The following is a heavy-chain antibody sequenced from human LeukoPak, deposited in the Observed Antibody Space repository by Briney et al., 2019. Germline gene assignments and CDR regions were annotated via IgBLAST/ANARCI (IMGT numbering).Heavy chain of an antibody. V-gene: IGHV3-30*18. CDR2: ISYDGSNK. CDR3: AKEGRWLQHFDY. D-gene: IGHD5-24*01. J-gene: IGHJ4*02. CDR1: GFTFSSYG. Sequence: GGSLRLSCAASGFTFSSYGMHWVRQAPGKGLEWVAVISYDGSNKYYADSVKGRFTISRDNSKNTLYLQMNSLRAEDTVVYYCAKEGRWLQHFDYWGQGTLVTVSS.